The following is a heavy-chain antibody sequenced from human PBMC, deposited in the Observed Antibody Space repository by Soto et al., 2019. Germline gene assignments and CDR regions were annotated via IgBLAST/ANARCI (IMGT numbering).Heavy chain of an antibody. CDR2: ISSSGSTI. V-gene: IGHV3-11*01. CDR1: GFTVSDYY. D-gene: IGHD6-6*01. CDR3: ARGAYLSSSPFDY. Sequence: GGSLRLSCAASGFTVSDYYMSWIRQAPGKGLEWVSYISSSGSTIYYADSVKGRFTISRDNAKNSLYLQMNSLRAEDTAVYYCARGAYLSSSPFDYWGQGTLVTVSS. J-gene: IGHJ4*02.